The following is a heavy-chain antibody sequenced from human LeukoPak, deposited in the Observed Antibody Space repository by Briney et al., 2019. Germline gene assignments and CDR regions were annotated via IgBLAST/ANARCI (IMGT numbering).Heavy chain of an antibody. CDR1: GYSISSHYY. D-gene: IGHD3-22*01. Sequence: PSETLSLTCTVSGYSISSHYYWGWIRQPPGKGLEWIGEIYHSGSTNCNPSLKSRVTISVDKSKNQFSLKLSSVTAADTAVYYCAHSADGYYYDSSGYNWFDPWGQGTLVTVSS. J-gene: IGHJ5*02. V-gene: IGHV4-38-2*02. CDR2: IYHSGST. CDR3: AHSADGYYYDSSGYNWFDP.